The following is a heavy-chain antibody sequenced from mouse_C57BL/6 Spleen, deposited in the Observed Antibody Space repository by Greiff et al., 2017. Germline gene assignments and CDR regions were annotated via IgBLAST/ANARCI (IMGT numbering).Heavy chain of an antibody. D-gene: IGHD1-1*01. V-gene: IGHV14-1*01. CDR2: IDPEDGDT. CDR3: TITTGVDFDY. Sequence: EVQLQQSGAELVRPGASVKLSCTASGFNIKDYYMHWVKQRPEQGLEWIGRIDPEDGDTEYAPQFQGKATMTADTSSNTAYLQLSSLTSEDTAVYYCTITTGVDFDYWGQGTTLTVAS. CDR1: GFNIKDYY. J-gene: IGHJ2*01.